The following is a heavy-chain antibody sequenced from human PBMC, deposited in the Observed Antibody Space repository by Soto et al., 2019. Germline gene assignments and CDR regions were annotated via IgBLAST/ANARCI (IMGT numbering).Heavy chain of an antibody. Sequence: GESLKISCKGSGYSFTSYWINWVRQMPGKGLEWMGRIDPSDSYTNYSPSFQGHVTISADKSISTAYLQWSSLKASDTAMYYCAREPLYSSSPYGMDVWGQGTTVTVS. CDR2: IDPSDSYT. J-gene: IGHJ6*02. CDR1: GYSFTSYW. D-gene: IGHD6-13*01. CDR3: AREPLYSSSPYGMDV. V-gene: IGHV5-10-1*01.